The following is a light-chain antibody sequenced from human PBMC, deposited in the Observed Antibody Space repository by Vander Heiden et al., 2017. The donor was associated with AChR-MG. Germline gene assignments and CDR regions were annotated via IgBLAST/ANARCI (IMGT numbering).Light chain of an antibody. J-gene: IGLJ7*01. V-gene: IGLV2-23*01. CDR3: CSYAGRSDSIV. CDR1: SGDVGLYNL. CDR2: EGT. Sequence: QSALTQPASVSGSPGQSITIPCTGISGDVGLYNLVSWYQPHPGKAPKLLIYEGTRRPLGVSDRFSASKSATTASLTISGLQAGDEAHYYCCSYAGRSDSIVFGGGTQLTVL.